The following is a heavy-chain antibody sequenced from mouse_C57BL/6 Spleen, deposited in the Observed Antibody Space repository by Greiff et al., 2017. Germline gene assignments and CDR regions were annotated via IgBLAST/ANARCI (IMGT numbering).Heavy chain of an antibody. Sequence: EVQLVESGGGLVKPGGSLKLSCAASGFTFSDYGMHWVRQAPEKGLEWVAYISSGSSTIYYADTVKGRFTISRDNAKNTLFLQMTSLRSEDTAMYYCARQPYYYGSTYWYFDVWGTGTTVTVSS. D-gene: IGHD1-1*01. CDR3: ARQPYYYGSTYWYFDV. J-gene: IGHJ1*03. CDR1: GFTFSDYG. V-gene: IGHV5-17*01. CDR2: ISSGSSTI.